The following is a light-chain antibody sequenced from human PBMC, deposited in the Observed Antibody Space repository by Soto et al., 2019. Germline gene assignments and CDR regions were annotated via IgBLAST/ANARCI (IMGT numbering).Light chain of an antibody. CDR2: GAS. V-gene: IGKV3-15*01. CDR1: QGISRK. J-gene: IGKJ5*01. Sequence: IVVTQSPATLSVAPGERVTFSCRASQGISRKVAWYQHKPGQAPRLLISGASTGATGIPARFSGSGSGTEFTLTISSLQSEDCAIYYCQQRSNWPSITFGQGTRLEIK. CDR3: QQRSNWPSIT.